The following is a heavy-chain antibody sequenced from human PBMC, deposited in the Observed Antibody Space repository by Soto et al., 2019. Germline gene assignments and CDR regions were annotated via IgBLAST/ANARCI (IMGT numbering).Heavy chain of an antibody. CDR1: GFTFSNAW. Sequence: GGSLRLSCAASGFTFSNAWMHWVRQAPGKGLEWVGRIRSKVDGETLEYAAPVKGRIAISRDDSKNTVYLQVNSLKTEDTAVYYCTFNYDSSVTAAFDVWGQGTMVTVSS. J-gene: IGHJ3*01. V-gene: IGHV3-15*07. CDR2: IRSKVDGETL. CDR3: TFNYDSSVTAAFDV. D-gene: IGHD3-22*01.